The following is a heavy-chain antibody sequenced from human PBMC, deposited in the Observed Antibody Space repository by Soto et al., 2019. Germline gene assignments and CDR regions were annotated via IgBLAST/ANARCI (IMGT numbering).Heavy chain of an antibody. V-gene: IGHV1-3*01. CDR2: INAGNGNT. CDR1: GYTFASYA. CDR3: ARDQGYSSSWFNF. Sequence: QVQLVQSGAEVKKPGASVKVSCKASGYTFASYAMHWVRQAPGQRLEWMGWINAGNGNTKYSQKFQGRVTITRDTSASTAYMELSSLRSEDTAVYYCARDQGYSSSWFNFWGQGTLVTVSS. D-gene: IGHD6-13*01. J-gene: IGHJ4*02.